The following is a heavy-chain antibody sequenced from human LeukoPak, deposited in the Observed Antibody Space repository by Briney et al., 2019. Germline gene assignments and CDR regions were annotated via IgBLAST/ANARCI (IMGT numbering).Heavy chain of an antibody. CDR3: AKESGDVSSGGVDV. CDR1: GFTFDDYV. J-gene: IGHJ4*02. D-gene: IGHD2-21*01. CDR2: ISRDGGRT. V-gene: IGHV3-43*02. Sequence: GGSLRLSCAASGFTFDDYVMHWVRHAPGKGLEWVSLISRDGGRTYYADSVKGRFTISRDRSKNSLYLQMNSLRTEDTALYFCAKESGDVSSGGVDVWGQGTLVTVSS.